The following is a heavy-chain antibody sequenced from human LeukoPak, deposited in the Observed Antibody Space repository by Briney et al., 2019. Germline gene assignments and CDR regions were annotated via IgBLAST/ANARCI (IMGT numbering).Heavy chain of an antibody. D-gene: IGHD3-10*01. Sequence: GGSLRLSCAASGFTFSSYAMSWVRQAPGKGLEWVSAISGSGGSTYYADSVKGRFTISRDNSKNTLCLQMNSLRAEDTAVYYCAKDSVRNYYGSGRPQFDPWGQGTLVTVSS. CDR2: ISGSGGST. J-gene: IGHJ5*02. V-gene: IGHV3-23*01. CDR3: AKDSVRNYYGSGRPQFDP. CDR1: GFTFSSYA.